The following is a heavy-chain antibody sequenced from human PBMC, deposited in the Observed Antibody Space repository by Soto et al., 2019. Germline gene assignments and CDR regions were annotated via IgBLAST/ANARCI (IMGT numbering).Heavy chain of an antibody. CDR1: GFTFSSYC. CDR2: IKQTGSDK. Sequence: PGGSLRLSCAASGFTFSSYCMSWVRRAPGKGLEWVSSIKQTGSDKYYVDSVKGRFTVSRDNAKNSLFLHMTSLTVEDAAVYYCARGCGSIDYWGQGTVVTVSS. V-gene: IGHV3-7*01. D-gene: IGHD4-4*01. CDR3: ARGCGSIDY. J-gene: IGHJ4*02.